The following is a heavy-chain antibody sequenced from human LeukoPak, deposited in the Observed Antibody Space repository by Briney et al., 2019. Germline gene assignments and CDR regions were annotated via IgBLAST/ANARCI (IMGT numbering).Heavy chain of an antibody. D-gene: IGHD6-13*01. CDR3: AKRGITAASNNYYFDY. CDR2: ISGSGGST. Sequence: GGSLRLSCAASGFTFSSYAMSWVRQAPRKGLKWVSAISGSGGSTYYADSVKGRFTISRDNSKNTLYLQMNSPRAEDTAVYYCAKRGITAASNNYYFDYWGQGTLVTVSS. CDR1: GFTFSSYA. V-gene: IGHV3-23*01. J-gene: IGHJ4*02.